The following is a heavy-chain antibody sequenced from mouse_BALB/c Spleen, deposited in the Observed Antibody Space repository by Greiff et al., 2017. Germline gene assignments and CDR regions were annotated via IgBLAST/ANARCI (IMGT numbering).Heavy chain of an antibody. CDR3: ARNQHYRYDEGGYFDY. J-gene: IGHJ2*01. CDR1: GFSLSRYS. V-gene: IGHV2-6-4*01. CDR2: IWGGGST. D-gene: IGHD2-14*01. Sequence: VQRVESGPGLVAPSQSLSITCTVSGFSLSRYSVHWVRQPPGKGLEWLGMIWGGGSTDYNSALKSRLSISKDNSKSQVFLKMNSLQTDDTAMYYCARNQHYRYDEGGYFDYWGQGTTLTVSS.